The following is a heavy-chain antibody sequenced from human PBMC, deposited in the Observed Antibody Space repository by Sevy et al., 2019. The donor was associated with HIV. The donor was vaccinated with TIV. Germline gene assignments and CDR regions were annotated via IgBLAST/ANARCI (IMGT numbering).Heavy chain of an antibody. V-gene: IGHV3-21*01. CDR1: GFTFSLYA. Sequence: GGSLRLSCAASGFTFSLYAMNWVRQAPGKGLEWVSSISDSGIDKYYADSMKGRFTISRDNAKNSLYLQINSLRVEDTAVYYCARPSSGWTAGDYWGQVTLVTVSS. CDR2: ISDSGIDK. J-gene: IGHJ4*02. CDR3: ARPSSGWTAGDY. D-gene: IGHD6-19*01.